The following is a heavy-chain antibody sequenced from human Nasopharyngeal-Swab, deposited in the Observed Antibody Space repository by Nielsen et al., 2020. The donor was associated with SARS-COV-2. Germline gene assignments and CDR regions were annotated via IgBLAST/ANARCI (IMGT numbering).Heavy chain of an antibody. Sequence: GGSLRLSCKVSGYIFASYWLGWVRQMPGKGLEWMGIIYPGDSDTRYSPSFQGQVTISADKSISTAYLQWSSLKASDTAIYYCAKLPASADYFHYWGQGTLVTVSS. CDR3: AKLPASADYFHY. D-gene: IGHD6-13*01. J-gene: IGHJ4*02. V-gene: IGHV5-51*01. CDR2: IYPGDSDT. CDR1: GYIFASYW.